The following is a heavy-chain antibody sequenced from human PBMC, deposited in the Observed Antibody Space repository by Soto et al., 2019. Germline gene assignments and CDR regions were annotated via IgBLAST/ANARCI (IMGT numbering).Heavy chain of an antibody. D-gene: IGHD6-19*01. J-gene: IGHJ3*02. CDR1: AFTFSNYA. Sequence: GGSLRLSCAASAFTFSNYAMSWVRQAPGKGLEWVSSISSSSSYIYYADSVKGRFTISRDNAKNSLYLQMNSLRAEDTAVYYCARDLGYSSILGAFDIWGQGTMVTVSS. CDR3: ARDLGYSSILGAFDI. CDR2: ISSSSSYI. V-gene: IGHV3-21*01.